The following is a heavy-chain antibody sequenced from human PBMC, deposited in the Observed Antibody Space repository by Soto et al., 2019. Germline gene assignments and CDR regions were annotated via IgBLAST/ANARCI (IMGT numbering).Heavy chain of an antibody. D-gene: IGHD6-6*01. CDR2: IYYSGST. CDR3: ARDRHNNFFDP. J-gene: IGHJ5*02. Sequence: SETLSLTCTFSGASMSSGGYYLTWIRQSPGKGLEWIGYIYYSGSTYYNPSLESRVAISLDTSRSQFSLTLHSVTAADTAIYYCARDRHNNFFDPWGQGTLVTVSS. V-gene: IGHV4-31*03. CDR1: GASMSSGGYY.